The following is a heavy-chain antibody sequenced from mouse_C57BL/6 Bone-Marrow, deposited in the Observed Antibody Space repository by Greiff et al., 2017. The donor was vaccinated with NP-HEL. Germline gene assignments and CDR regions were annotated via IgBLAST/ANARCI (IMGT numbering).Heavy chain of an antibody. J-gene: IGHJ1*03. V-gene: IGHV1-39*01. D-gene: IGHD1-1*01. CDR1: GYSFTDYN. CDR2: INPNCGTT. CDR3: ALNYYGSSLWYFDV. Sequence: VHVKQSGPELVKPGASVKISCKASGYSFTDYNMNWVKQSNGKSLEWIGVINPNCGTTSYNQKFKGKATLTVDQSSSTAYMQLNSLTSEDSAVYYCALNYYGSSLWYFDVWGTGTTVTVSS.